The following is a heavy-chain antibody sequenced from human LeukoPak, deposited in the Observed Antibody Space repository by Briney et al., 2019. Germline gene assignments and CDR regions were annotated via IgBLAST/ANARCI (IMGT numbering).Heavy chain of an antibody. Sequence: SQTLSLTCTVSGGSISSGGYYWSWIRQHPGKGLEWIGYIYYSGSTYYNPSLKSRVTISVDTSKNQFSLKLSSVTAADTAVYYCARVPPEDYGNYVEGGYFDYWGQGTLVTVSS. D-gene: IGHD4-11*01. CDR1: GGSISSGGYY. CDR2: IYYSGST. CDR3: ARVPPEDYGNYVEGGYFDY. V-gene: IGHV4-31*03. J-gene: IGHJ4*02.